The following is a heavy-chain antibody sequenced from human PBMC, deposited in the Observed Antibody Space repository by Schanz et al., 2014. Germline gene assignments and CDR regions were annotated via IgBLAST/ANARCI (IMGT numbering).Heavy chain of an antibody. D-gene: IGHD3-9*01. CDR3: AFDRDDAYDI. CDR2: IYLSDGST. V-gene: IGHV1-46*01. CDR1: GYTFTNYY. J-gene: IGHJ3*02. Sequence: QVKLVQSGGEVKTPGASVKVSCKASGYTFTNYYIHWVRQAPGQGLEWMGRIYLSDGSTRYAQKFQGRVTVTRDTSTTTAYMDLSRLISEDKAVYYCAFDRDDAYDIWGQGTTVTVSS.